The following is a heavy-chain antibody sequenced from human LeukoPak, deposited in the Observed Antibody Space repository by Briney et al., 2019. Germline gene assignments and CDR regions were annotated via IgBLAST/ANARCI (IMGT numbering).Heavy chain of an antibody. CDR1: GYTFTGYY. J-gene: IGHJ4*02. CDR2: INPNSGGT. Sequence: GASVKVSCKASGYTFTGYYMHWVRQAPGQGLEWMGWINPNSGGTNYAQKFQGRVTMTRDTSISTAYMELSRLRSDDTAVYYCARINVGADLERFDYWGQGTLVTVSS. D-gene: IGHD1-26*01. CDR3: ARINVGADLERFDY. V-gene: IGHV1-2*02.